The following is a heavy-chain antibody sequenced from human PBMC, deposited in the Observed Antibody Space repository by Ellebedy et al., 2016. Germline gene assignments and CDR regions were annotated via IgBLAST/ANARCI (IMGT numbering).Heavy chain of an antibody. Sequence: SETLSLXCAVYGGSFSGYYWSWIRQPPGKGLEWIGEINHSGSTNYNPSLKSRVTISVDTSKNQFSLKLSSVTAADTAVYYCASSYDSSGYEYWGQGTLVTVSS. V-gene: IGHV4-34*01. CDR3: ASSYDSSGYEY. J-gene: IGHJ4*02. D-gene: IGHD3-22*01. CDR1: GGSFSGYY. CDR2: INHSGST.